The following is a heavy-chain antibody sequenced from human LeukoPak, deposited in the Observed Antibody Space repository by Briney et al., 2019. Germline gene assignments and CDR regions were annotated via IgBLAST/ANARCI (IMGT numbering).Heavy chain of an antibody. J-gene: IGHJ3*02. CDR3: ARDGNDYGDYEVPIVGAKNDAFDI. D-gene: IGHD4-17*01. CDR1: GGSISSYY. V-gene: IGHV4-4*07. Sequence: SETLSLTCTVSGGSISSYYWSWIRQPAGKGLEWIGRIYTSGSTNYNPSLKSRVTMSVDTSKNQFSLKLSSVTAADTAVYYCARDGNDYGDYEVPIVGAKNDAFDIWGQGTMVTVSS. CDR2: IYTSGST.